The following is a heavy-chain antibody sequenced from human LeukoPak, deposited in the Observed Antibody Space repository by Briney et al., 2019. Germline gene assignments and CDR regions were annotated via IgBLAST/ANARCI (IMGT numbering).Heavy chain of an antibody. V-gene: IGHV1-69*13. CDR3: AAESSGLLTDCGGDCYNFDY. J-gene: IGHJ4*02. CDR1: GGTFSSYA. Sequence: SVKVSCKASGGTFSSYAISWVRQAPGQGLEWMGGIIPIFGTANYAQKFQGRVTITADESTSTAYMELSSLRSEDTAVYYCAAESSGLLTDCGGDCYNFDYWGQGTLVTVSS. D-gene: IGHD2-21*01. CDR2: IIPIFGTA.